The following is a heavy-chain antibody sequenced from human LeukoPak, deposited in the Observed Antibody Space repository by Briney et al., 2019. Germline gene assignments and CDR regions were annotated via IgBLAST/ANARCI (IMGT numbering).Heavy chain of an antibody. Sequence: GGSLRLSCAAAGFSFGSYAISWVRQAPGRGLEWVSGISDNGGGTYYGDSVKGRFTISRDNSKNTLYLQMNSLRAEDTAVYYCAKDRPMVRGAQGYWGQGTLVTVSS. CDR1: GFSFGSYA. V-gene: IGHV3-23*01. J-gene: IGHJ4*02. CDR3: AKDRPMVRGAQGY. D-gene: IGHD3-10*01. CDR2: ISDNGGGT.